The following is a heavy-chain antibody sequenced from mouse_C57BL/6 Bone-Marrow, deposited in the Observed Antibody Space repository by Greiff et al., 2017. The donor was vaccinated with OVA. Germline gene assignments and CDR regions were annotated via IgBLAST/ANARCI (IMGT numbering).Heavy chain of an antibody. CDR3: SLYRTTVAVDD. CDR2: IDPENGDT. Sequence: EVQLQQSGAELVRPGASVKLSCTASGFNIKDDYMHWVKQRPEQGLEWIGWIDPENGDTEYASKFQGKATITADTSSITAYLQLSSLTSEDTAVYYCSLYRTTVAVDDWGQGITRTVPS. CDR1: GFNIKDDY. V-gene: IGHV14-4*01. J-gene: IGHJ2*01. D-gene: IGHD1-1*01.